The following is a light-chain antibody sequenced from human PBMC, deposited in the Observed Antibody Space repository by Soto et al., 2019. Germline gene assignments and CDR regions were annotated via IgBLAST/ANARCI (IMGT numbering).Light chain of an antibody. CDR2: VVS. Sequence: QSALTQPASVSGSPGQSITISCTGTSSDVGGYNYVSWYQQHPGKAPKLMIYVVSNRPSGVSNRFSGSKSGNTASLTISGLQAEDEADYYCSSYTSSSLGVFGGGTKLTVL. V-gene: IGLV2-14*01. CDR1: SSDVGGYNY. CDR3: SSYTSSSLGV. J-gene: IGLJ2*01.